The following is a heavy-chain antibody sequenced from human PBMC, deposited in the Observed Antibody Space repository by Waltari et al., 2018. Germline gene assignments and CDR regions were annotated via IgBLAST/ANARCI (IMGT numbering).Heavy chain of an antibody. J-gene: IGHJ3*02. CDR3: ARVGYSSSWSAFDI. D-gene: IGHD6-13*01. CDR2: INHSGST. V-gene: IGHV4-34*01. CDR1: GGSFSGYY. Sequence: QVQLQQWGAGLLKPSDTLSLTCAVYGGSFSGYYCSWIRQPPGKGLEWIGEINHSGSTNYNPSLKSRVTISVDTSKNQFSLKLSSVTAADTAVYYCARVGYSSSWSAFDIWGQGTMVTVSS.